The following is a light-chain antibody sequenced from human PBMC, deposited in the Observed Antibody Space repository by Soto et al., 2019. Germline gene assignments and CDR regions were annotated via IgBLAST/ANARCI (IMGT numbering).Light chain of an antibody. CDR3: QQYGVTPPNT. J-gene: IGKJ4*01. Sequence: EIVLTQSPATLSSFPGDRVTLSCRASQSVSSSFLAWFQQKPGQAPRLLIYGASTRATGIPDRFSGSGSGTDFTLTISGLEPEDFALYYCQQYGVTPPNTFGGGTKVDIK. V-gene: IGKV3-20*01. CDR1: QSVSSSF. CDR2: GAS.